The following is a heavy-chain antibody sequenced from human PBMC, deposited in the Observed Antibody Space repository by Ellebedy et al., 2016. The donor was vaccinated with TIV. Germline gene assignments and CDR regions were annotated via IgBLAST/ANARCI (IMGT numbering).Heavy chain of an antibody. V-gene: IGHV3-43*01. Sequence: GESLKISCAASGFTFDDYTMHWVRQVPGKGLEWVSLISWDGGSTYYADSVKCRFTISRDNSKNSLYLQMNSLRTEDTALYYCAKDSICSSTSCYQYYYYYGMDVWGQGTTVTVSS. D-gene: IGHD2-2*01. CDR1: GFTFDDYT. CDR2: ISWDGGST. J-gene: IGHJ6*02. CDR3: AKDSICSSTSCYQYYYYYGMDV.